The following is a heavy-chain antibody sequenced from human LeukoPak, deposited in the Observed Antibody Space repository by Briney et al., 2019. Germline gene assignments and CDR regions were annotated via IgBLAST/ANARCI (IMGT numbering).Heavy chain of an antibody. V-gene: IGHV4-61*02. CDR1: GGSISSGSYY. J-gene: IGHJ4*02. CDR2: IYTSGST. Sequence: PSQTLSLTCTVSGGSISSGSYYWSWIRQPAGKGLEWIGRIYTSGSTNYNPSLKSRVTISVDTSKNQFSLKLSSVTAADTAVYYCARDSSGTYFGYWGQGTLVTVSS. CDR3: ARDSSGTYFGY. D-gene: IGHD3-22*01.